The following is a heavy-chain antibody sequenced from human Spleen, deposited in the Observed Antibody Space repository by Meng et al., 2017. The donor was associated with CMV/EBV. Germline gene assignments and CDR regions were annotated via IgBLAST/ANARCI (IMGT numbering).Heavy chain of an antibody. CDR2: ISSSSYI. J-gene: IGHJ6*02. CDR1: GFTFSSYS. D-gene: IGHD3-3*01. CDR3: ARAYWSGYTYYYYGMDV. Sequence: GGSLRLSCAASGFTFSSYSMNWVRQAPGKGLEWVSSISSSSYIYYADSVKGRFTISRDNAKNSLYLQMNSLRAEDTAVYYCARAYWSGYTYYYYGMDVWGQGTTVTVSS. V-gene: IGHV3-21*01.